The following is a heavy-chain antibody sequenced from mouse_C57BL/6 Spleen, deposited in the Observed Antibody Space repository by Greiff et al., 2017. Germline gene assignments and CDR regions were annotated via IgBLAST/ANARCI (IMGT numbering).Heavy chain of an antibody. V-gene: IGHV1-15*01. CDR1: GYTFTDYE. D-gene: IGHD4-1*01. J-gene: IGHJ3*01. CDR3: TRRDSNWSWFAY. CDR2: IDPETGGT. Sequence: QVQLQQSGAELVRPGASVTLSCKASGYTFTDYEMHWVKQTPVHGLEWIGAIDPETGGTAYNQKFKGKAILTADKSSSTAYMELRSLTSEDSAVYYGTRRDSNWSWFAYWGQGTLVTVSA.